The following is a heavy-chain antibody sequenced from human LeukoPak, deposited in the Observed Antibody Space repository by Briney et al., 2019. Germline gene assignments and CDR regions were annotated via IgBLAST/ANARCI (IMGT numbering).Heavy chain of an antibody. Sequence: PGGSLRLSCAASGFTFSSYSMNWVRQAPGKGLEWVSYISSSSSTIYYADSVKGRFTISRDNAKNTLYLQMNSLRVEDTAVYYCARYGDYAFDYWGQGTLVTVSS. CDR2: ISSSSSTI. D-gene: IGHD4-17*01. J-gene: IGHJ4*02. CDR3: ARYGDYAFDY. CDR1: GFTFSSYS. V-gene: IGHV3-48*01.